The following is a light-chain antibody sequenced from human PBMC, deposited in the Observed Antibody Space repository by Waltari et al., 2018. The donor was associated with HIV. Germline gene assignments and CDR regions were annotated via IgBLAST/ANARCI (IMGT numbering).Light chain of an antibody. J-gene: IGLJ3*02. CDR1: SSDVGGYNY. CDR2: DVN. Sequence: QSALTQPRSVSGSPGQSVTISCTGTSSDVGGYNYVSWYQQHPGKAPKLMIYDVNKRPSGVPDRYSGSKSGNTASLTISGLQAEDEANYYCCSYASSPPWVFGGGTKLTVL. CDR3: CSYASSPPWV. V-gene: IGLV2-11*02.